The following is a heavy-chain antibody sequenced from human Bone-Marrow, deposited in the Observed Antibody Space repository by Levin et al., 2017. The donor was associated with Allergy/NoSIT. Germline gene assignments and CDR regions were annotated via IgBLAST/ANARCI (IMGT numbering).Heavy chain of an antibody. D-gene: IGHD5-18*01. CDR1: GFIFSSYA. CDR2: ITGSGGVT. J-gene: IGHJ4*02. CDR3: AKDQGFNHGYGFDY. V-gene: IGHV3-23*01. Sequence: PGGSLRLSCAASGFIFSSYAMSWVRQAPGKGLEWVSFITGSGGVTDYADSVKGRFIITRDNSKNMVYLDMDTLRADDTAVYYCAKDQGFNHGYGFDYWGQGTLVTFSS.